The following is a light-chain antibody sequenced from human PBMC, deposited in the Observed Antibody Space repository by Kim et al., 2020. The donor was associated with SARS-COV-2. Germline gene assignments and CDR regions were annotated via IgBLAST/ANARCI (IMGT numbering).Light chain of an antibody. Sequence: EIVLTQSPATLSLSPGERATLSCRASQSVSSYVGWYQQKPGQAPRLLMYDVSNRATGIPDRFSGSGSGTDFTLTISSLEPEDFAVYYCQQRRDWPPTFGQGTRLEIK. CDR1: QSVSSY. CDR2: DVS. J-gene: IGKJ5*01. CDR3: QQRRDWPPT. V-gene: IGKV3-11*01.